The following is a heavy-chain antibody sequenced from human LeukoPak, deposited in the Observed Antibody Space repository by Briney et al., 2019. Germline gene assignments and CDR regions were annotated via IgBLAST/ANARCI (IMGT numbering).Heavy chain of an antibody. CDR1: GYTFTSYG. CDR3: ARQTRGIAAAGYDY. J-gene: IGHJ4*02. V-gene: IGHV1-18*01. Sequence: EASVKVSCKASGYTFTSYGISWVRQAPGQGLEWMGWISAYNGNTNYAQKLQGRVTMTTDTSTSTAYMELRSLRSDDTAVYYCARQTRGIAAAGYDYWGQGTLVTVSS. D-gene: IGHD6-13*01. CDR2: ISAYNGNT.